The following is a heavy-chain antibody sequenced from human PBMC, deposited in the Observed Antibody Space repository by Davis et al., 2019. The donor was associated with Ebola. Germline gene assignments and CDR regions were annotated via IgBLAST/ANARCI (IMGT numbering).Heavy chain of an antibody. CDR1: GYTFTGYY. CDR2: INPNSGGT. CDR3: ARGIVYSYGSNYYGMNV. D-gene: IGHD5-18*01. Sequence: ASVKVSCKASGYTFTGYYMHWVRQAPGQGLEWMGWINPNSGGTNYAQKFQGWVTMTRDTSISTAYMELSRLRSDDTAVYYCARGIVYSYGSNYYGMNVWGQGTTVTVSS. J-gene: IGHJ6*02. V-gene: IGHV1-2*04.